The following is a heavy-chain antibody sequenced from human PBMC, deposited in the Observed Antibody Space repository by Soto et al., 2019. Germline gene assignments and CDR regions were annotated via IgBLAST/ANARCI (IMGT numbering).Heavy chain of an antibody. CDR3: ATILGGVLEY. D-gene: IGHD3-3*01. J-gene: IGHJ4*02. CDR1: GGSFSSYA. CDR2: IIPISDTA. Sequence: QVQLAQSGAEVKKPGSSVKVSCKASGGSFSSYAITWVRQAPGQGLEWMGGIIPISDTAHYAQNFQGRVTMTADKSTTTAYMALSSLRSEDTALYYCATILGGVLEYWGQGTQVTVSS. V-gene: IGHV1-69*06.